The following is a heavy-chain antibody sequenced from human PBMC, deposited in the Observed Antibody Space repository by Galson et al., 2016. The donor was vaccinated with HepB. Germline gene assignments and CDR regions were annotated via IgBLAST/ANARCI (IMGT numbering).Heavy chain of an antibody. J-gene: IGHJ3*01. V-gene: IGHV1-2*02. CDR2: INPKSGDT. CDR3: ARTYGHNDGFDL. CDR1: RYIFTGYY. Sequence: SVKVSCKASRYIFTGYYMHWVRQAPGQGLEWMGWINPKSGDTNYALKFQGRVTMTRDTSISTAYMELSRLRSDDTAVYYCARTYGHNDGFDLWGPGTMVTVAS. D-gene: IGHD4-17*01.